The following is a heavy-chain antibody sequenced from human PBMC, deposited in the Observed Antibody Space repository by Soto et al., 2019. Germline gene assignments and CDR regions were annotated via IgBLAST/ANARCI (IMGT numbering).Heavy chain of an antibody. CDR3: ARGVVAASKLYYYYYGMDV. CDR2: IIPIFGTA. Sequence: SVKVSCKASGGTFSSYAISWVRQAPGQGLEWTGGIIPIFGTANYAQKFQGRVTITADKSTSTAYMELSSLRSEDTAVYYCARGVVAASKLYYYYYGMDVWGQGTTVTVSS. D-gene: IGHD2-15*01. V-gene: IGHV1-69*06. CDR1: GGTFSSYA. J-gene: IGHJ6*02.